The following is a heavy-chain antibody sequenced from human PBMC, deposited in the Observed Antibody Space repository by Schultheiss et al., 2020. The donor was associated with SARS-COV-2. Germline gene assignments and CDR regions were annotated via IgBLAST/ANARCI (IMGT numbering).Heavy chain of an antibody. CDR3: AKRQIKLQGGGMDV. CDR2: ISGSGGST. D-gene: IGHD4-11*01. J-gene: IGHJ6*02. V-gene: IGHV3-23*01. Sequence: GSLKISCAASGFTVSSNYMSWVRQAPGKGLEWVSAISGSGGSTYYADSVKGRFTISRDNSKNTLYLQMNSLRAEDTAVYYCAKRQIKLQGGGMDVWGQGTTVTVSS. CDR1: GFTVSSNY.